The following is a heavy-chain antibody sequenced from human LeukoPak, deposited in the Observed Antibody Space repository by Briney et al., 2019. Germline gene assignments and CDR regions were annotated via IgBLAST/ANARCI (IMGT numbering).Heavy chain of an antibody. J-gene: IGHJ4*02. D-gene: IGHD7-27*01. V-gene: IGHV3-48*03. CDR3: ASNTGTVFDY. CDR2: ISSSGSTI. Sequence: GGSLRLSCAASGFTVSSYEMNWVRQAPGKGLEWISYISSSGSTIYYADSVKGRFTISRDNAKNSVYLQMNSLRAEDTAVYYCASNTGTVFDYWGQGALVTVSS. CDR1: GFTVSSYE.